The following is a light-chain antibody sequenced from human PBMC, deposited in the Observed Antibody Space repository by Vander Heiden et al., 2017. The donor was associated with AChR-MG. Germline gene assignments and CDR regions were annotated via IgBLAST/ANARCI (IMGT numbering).Light chain of an antibody. Sequence: AIRLTQSPPSLSASVGDRVTITGRASQGIRNDLGWYQQKPGRAAKLLIYAASSLQSGVPSRVSGSGSGTDCTLTISSLQPEDFATYFCLQEYNYPPTFGQGTKVEIK. CDR3: LQEYNYPPT. V-gene: IGKV1-6*01. CDR1: QGIRND. J-gene: IGKJ1*01. CDR2: AAS.